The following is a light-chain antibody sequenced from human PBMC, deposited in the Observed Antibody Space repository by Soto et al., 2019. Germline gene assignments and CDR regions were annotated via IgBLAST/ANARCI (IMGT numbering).Light chain of an antibody. CDR3: QQSYSNPIT. V-gene: IGKV1-39*01. CDR2: AAS. CDR1: QSISSY. Sequence: IQLTQSPSSLPASLGDRVTITCRASQSISSYLNWYQQKPGKAPKLLIYAASSLQSGVPSRFSGSGSGTDFTLTISSLQPEDFEPYYCQQSYSNPITFGQGTRLEIK. J-gene: IGKJ5*01.